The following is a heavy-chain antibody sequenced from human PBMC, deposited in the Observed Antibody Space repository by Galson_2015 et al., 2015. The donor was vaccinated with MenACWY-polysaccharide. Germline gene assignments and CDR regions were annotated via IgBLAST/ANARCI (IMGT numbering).Heavy chain of an antibody. CDR3: ARPTYSSSWNPFDY. D-gene: IGHD6-13*01. CDR2: IFPGDSDT. CDR1: GYSFTSYW. V-gene: IGHV5-51*01. Sequence: QSGAEVKKPGESLKISCTGSGYSFTSYWVGWVRQMPGKGLEWIGVIFPGDSDTRYSPSFQGQVTISADKSISTAYLQWSSLKASDTAMYYCARPTYSSSWNPFDYWGQGTLVTVSS. J-gene: IGHJ4*02.